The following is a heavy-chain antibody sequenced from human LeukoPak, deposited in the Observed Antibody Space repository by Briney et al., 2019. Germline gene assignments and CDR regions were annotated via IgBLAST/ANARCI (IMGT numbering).Heavy chain of an antibody. CDR1: GFTFSSYG. CDR3: AKERLITVTTPLFTYFDY. J-gene: IGHJ4*02. CDR2: ISYDGSNK. V-gene: IGHV3-30*18. Sequence: PGGSLRLSCAASGFTFSSYGMHWVRQAPGKGLEWVAVISYDGSNKYYADSVKGRFTISRDNSKNTLYLQMNSLRAEDTAVYYCAKERLITVTTPLFTYFDYWGQGTLVTVSS. D-gene: IGHD4-17*01.